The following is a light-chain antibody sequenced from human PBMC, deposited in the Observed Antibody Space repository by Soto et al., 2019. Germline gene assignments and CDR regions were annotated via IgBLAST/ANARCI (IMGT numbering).Light chain of an antibody. CDR3: QQYYSYPRA. CDR2: AAS. V-gene: IGKV1-8*01. CDR1: QGISSY. Sequence: AIRMTQSPSSLSASTGDRVTISCRASQGISSYLAWYQKKPGKAPKLLIYAASTLQSGVPSRFSGSGSGTDFTLTLSCLQSEDFATYYCQQYYSYPRAFGQGTKVEIK. J-gene: IGKJ1*01.